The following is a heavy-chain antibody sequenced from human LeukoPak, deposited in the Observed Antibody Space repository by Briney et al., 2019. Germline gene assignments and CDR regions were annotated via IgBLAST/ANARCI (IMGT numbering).Heavy chain of an antibody. CDR1: GGSISGSNYY. CDR2: IYYSGST. CDR3: ARKTYYYGSGSPPDY. V-gene: IGHV4-39*07. J-gene: IGHJ4*01. Sequence: SETLSLTCTVSGGSISGSNYYWGWIRQPPGKGLEWIGSIYYSGSTYYNPSLQSRVTISVDTSKNQFSLKLSSVTAADTAVYYCARKTYYYGSGSPPDYWGHGTLVTVSS. D-gene: IGHD3-10*01.